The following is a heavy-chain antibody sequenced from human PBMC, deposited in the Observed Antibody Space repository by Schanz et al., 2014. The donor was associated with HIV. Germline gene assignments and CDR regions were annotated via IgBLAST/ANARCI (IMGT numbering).Heavy chain of an antibody. CDR3: AKMDAAMGINWFDP. CDR2: MNPNSGNT. J-gene: IGHJ5*02. D-gene: IGHD5-18*01. CDR1: GYTFTSYD. V-gene: IGHV1-8*01. Sequence: QVRLVQSGAEVKKPGASVKVSCKASGYTFTSYDINWVRQATGQGLEWMGWMNPNSGNTGYAQKFQGRVTMTRNTSITTAYMELSSLRSEDTAVYFCAKMDAAMGINWFDPWGQGTLVTVSS.